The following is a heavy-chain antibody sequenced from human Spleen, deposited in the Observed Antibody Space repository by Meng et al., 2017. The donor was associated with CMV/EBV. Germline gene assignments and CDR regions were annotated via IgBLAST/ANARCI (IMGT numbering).Heavy chain of an antibody. CDR2: IYHSGNT. J-gene: IGHJ4*02. CDR1: GGSISSSHW. Sequence: GGSISSSHWWSWVRQPPGKGLEWIGEIYHSGNTNYNPSLKSRVTISVDKSKNQFSLKLSSVTAADTAVYYCARAGWGRRSGGYTIDYWGQGTLVTVSS. CDR3: ARAGWGRRSGGYTIDY. D-gene: IGHD3-10*01. V-gene: IGHV4-4*02.